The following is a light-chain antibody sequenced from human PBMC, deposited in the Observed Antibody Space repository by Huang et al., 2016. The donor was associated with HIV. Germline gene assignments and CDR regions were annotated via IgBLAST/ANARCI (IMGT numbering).Light chain of an antibody. V-gene: IGKV3-11*01. Sequence: IVLTQSPATLSWYPGERVTLSCRASQRVGNYIAWYQQHPGQSPKLLIYDTSNRATGTPGRFSGSESGTDFTLTISSLQSEDFAVYYWQQRSSGVTFGGGTKVQVK. CDR2: DTS. J-gene: IGKJ4*01. CDR1: QRVGNY. CDR3: QQRSSGVT.